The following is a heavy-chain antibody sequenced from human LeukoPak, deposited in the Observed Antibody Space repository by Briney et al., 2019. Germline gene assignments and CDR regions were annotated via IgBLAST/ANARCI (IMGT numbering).Heavy chain of an antibody. V-gene: IGHV1-2*02. CDR3: ARADCSGGSCYSHWFDP. Sequence: ASVKVSCKASGYTFTGYYMHWVRQAPGQGLEWMGWINPNSGGTNYAQKFQGRVTMTRDTSISTAYMELSRLRSDDTAVYYCARADCSGGSCYSHWFDPWGQGTLVTVSS. CDR2: INPNSGGT. J-gene: IGHJ5*02. CDR1: GYTFTGYY. D-gene: IGHD2-15*01.